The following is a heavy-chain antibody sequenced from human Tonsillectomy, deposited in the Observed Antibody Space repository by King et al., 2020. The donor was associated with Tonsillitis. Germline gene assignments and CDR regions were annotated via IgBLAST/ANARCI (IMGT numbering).Heavy chain of an antibody. CDR1: GYTFTSYS. CDR2: ISAYNGNT. V-gene: IGHV1-18*04. D-gene: IGHD3-22*01. Sequence: VQMVESGAEVKKPGASVKVSCKASGYTFTSYSINWVRQAPGQGLEWMGWISAYNGNTDYAQRLQGRVTMTTDTSTSTAYMELRSLRSDDTSVYYCASDVNYYDTIRFDPWGQGTLVIVSS. J-gene: IGHJ5*02. CDR3: ASDVNYYDTIRFDP.